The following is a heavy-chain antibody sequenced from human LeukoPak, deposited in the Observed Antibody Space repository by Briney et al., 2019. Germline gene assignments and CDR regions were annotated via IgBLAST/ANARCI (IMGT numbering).Heavy chain of an antibody. CDR1: GFTFSRNW. V-gene: IGHV3-7*01. CDR3: ARHLSGVAGYTYGRGIDF. D-gene: IGHD5-18*01. J-gene: IGHJ4*02. CDR2: IKQDGSEK. Sequence: PGGSLRLSCAASGFTFSRNWMSWVRQAPGKGLEWVANIKQDGSEKYYVDSVEGRFTISRDNAKKSLYLQMNSLRAEDTAVYYCARHLSGVAGYTYGRGIDFWGQGTLVTVSS.